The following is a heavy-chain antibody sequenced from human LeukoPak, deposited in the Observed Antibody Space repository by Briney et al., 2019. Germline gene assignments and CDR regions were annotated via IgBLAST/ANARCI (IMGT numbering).Heavy chain of an antibody. Sequence: GGSLRLSCAASGFTFSSYGMHWVRQAPGKGLEWVAVISYDGSNKYYADSVKGRFTISRDNSKNTLYLQMNSLRAEDTAVYYCAKDEGPQWEPQGGTFDYWGQGTLVTVSS. CDR2: ISYDGSNK. V-gene: IGHV3-30*18. CDR3: AKDEGPQWEPQGGTFDY. CDR1: GFTFSSYG. D-gene: IGHD1-26*01. J-gene: IGHJ4*02.